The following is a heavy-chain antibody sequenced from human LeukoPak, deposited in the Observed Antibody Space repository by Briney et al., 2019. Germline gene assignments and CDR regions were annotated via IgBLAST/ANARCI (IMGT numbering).Heavy chain of an antibody. V-gene: IGHV1-2*02. Sequence: ASVKVSCKASGYTFTGYYIHWVRQAPGQGLEWMAWINPNNGGTNYAQKFQDRVTMTRDTSISTAYMELSRLRSDDTAVYYCAREDSSGWYGKFDPWGQGTLVTVSS. CDR2: INPNNGGT. J-gene: IGHJ5*02. CDR1: GYTFTGYY. D-gene: IGHD6-19*01. CDR3: AREDSSGWYGKFDP.